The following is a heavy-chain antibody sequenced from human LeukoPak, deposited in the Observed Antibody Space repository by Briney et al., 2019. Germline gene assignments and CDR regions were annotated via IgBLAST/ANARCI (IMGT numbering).Heavy chain of an antibody. D-gene: IGHD3-22*01. CDR1: GGSISSYY. V-gene: IGHV4-59*01. J-gene: IGHJ3*01. CDR3: ARAPNYYDSSGYPAKGAFDV. CDR2: IYYSGST. Sequence: SETLSLTCTVSGGSISSYYWSWIRQPPGKGLEWIGYIYYSGSTNYNPSLKSRVTISVDTSKNQFSLKLSSVTAADTAVYYCARAPNYYDSSGYPAKGAFDVWGQGTMVTVSS.